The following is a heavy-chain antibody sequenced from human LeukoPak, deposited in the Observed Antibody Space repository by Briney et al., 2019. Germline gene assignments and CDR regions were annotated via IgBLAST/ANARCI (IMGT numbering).Heavy chain of an antibody. D-gene: IGHD4-23*01. J-gene: IGHJ4*02. V-gene: IGHV3-21*01. Sequence: GGSLKLSCTASGFTFSSCSMNWVRQAPGRGLEWVSSISSGSSFKYYSDSVKGRFTISRDNAKNSLYLQMNSLTADDTAVYYCARDPYGGNFDYWGQGTLVTVSS. CDR2: ISSGSSFK. CDR3: ARDPYGGNFDY. CDR1: GFTFSSCS.